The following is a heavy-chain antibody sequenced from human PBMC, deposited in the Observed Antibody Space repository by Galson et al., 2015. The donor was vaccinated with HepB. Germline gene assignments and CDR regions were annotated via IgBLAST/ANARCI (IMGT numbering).Heavy chain of an antibody. CDR1: GYTFTGYD. Sequence: SVKVCCKASGYTFTGYDIHWVRQAPGQGLEWMGRIDPKSGDTNYAQKFQGWVTMTRDTSINTAYMEVTRLRSDDTAVYYCAREESGYYDAFDIWGQGTMVTVSS. V-gene: IGHV1-2*04. D-gene: IGHD3-9*01. CDR3: AREESGYYDAFDI. J-gene: IGHJ3*02. CDR2: IDPKSGDT.